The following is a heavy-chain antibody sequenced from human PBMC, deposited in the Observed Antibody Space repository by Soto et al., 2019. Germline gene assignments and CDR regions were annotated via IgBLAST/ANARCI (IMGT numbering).Heavy chain of an antibody. J-gene: IGHJ6*03. CDR3: XXXXXXXXXXXRSDXYYYYMXV. Sequence: EVQLLESGGGLVQPGGSLRLSCAASGFTFSSYAMSWVRQAPGKGLEWVSAISGSGGSTYYADSVKGRFTISRDNSKNXLYXQMXXXXXXXXXXXXXXXXXXXXXXXXRSDXYYYYMXV. CDR1: GFTFSSYA. V-gene: IGHV3-23*01. CDR2: ISGSGGST.